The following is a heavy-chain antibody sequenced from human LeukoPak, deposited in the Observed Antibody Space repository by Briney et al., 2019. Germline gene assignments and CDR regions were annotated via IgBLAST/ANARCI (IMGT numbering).Heavy chain of an antibody. Sequence: GASVTVSCKASGYTFTGYYMHWVRQAPGQGLEWMGWINPNSGDTNYAQKFQGRVTMTRDTSISTAYMELNGLRSDDTAVYYCARGSSSGYYYFDYWGQGALVTVSS. J-gene: IGHJ4*02. CDR1: GYTFTGYY. V-gene: IGHV1-2*02. CDR3: ARGSSSGYYYFDY. D-gene: IGHD3-22*01. CDR2: INPNSGDT.